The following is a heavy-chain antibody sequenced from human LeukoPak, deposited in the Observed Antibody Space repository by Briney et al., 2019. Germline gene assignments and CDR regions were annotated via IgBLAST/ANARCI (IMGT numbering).Heavy chain of an antibody. D-gene: IGHD4-17*01. Sequence: RASVKVSCKASGDTFSSYAFSWVRQAPGQGLEWMGGIIPIFGTANYAQKFQGRVTITADKSTSTAYMELSSLRSEDTAVYYCARDSAAYGDSFDYWGQGTLVTVSS. CDR2: IIPIFGTA. J-gene: IGHJ4*02. CDR1: GDTFSSYA. V-gene: IGHV1-69*06. CDR3: ARDSAAYGDSFDY.